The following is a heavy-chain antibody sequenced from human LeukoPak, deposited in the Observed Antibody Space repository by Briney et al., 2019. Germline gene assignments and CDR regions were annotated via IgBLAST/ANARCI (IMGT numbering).Heavy chain of an antibody. D-gene: IGHD2-21*02. CDR1: GFTVSSNY. J-gene: IGHJ4*02. CDR3: ARELMTYLDY. Sequence: GGSLRLSCAASGFTVSSNYMSWVRQAPGKGLEWVSVIYSGGSTYYADSVKGRFTISRDNSKNTLYLQMDSLRAEDTAVYYCARELMTYLDYWGQGTLVTVSS. V-gene: IGHV3-53*01. CDR2: IYSGGST.